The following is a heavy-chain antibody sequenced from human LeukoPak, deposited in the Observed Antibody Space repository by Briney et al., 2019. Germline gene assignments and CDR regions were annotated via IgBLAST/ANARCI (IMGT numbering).Heavy chain of an antibody. CDR2: ISGRGGTT. D-gene: IGHD3-22*01. CDR3: ASPPLDYDSSGYYFYYYYGMDV. Sequence: GGSLRLSCAASGFTFSTYAMDWVRQAPGKGLEWVSAISGRGGTTYYADSVKGRFTISRDNAKNSLYLQMNSLRAEDTAVYYCASPPLDYDSSGYYFYYYYGMDVWGQGTTVTVSS. V-gene: IGHV3-23*01. J-gene: IGHJ6*02. CDR1: GFTFSTYA.